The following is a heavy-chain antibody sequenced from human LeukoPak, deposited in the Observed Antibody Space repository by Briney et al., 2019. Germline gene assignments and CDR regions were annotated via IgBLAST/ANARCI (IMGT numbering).Heavy chain of an antibody. CDR1: GYTFTSYG. CDR2: ISAYNGNT. J-gene: IGHJ3*02. Sequence: ASVKVSCKASGYTFTSYGISWVRQAPGQGLEWMGWISAYNGNTNYAQKLQGRVTMTTDTSTSTAYMELRSLRSDDTAVYYCARFLLRGYYIDAFGIWGQGTMVTVSS. V-gene: IGHV1-18*01. D-gene: IGHD3-22*01. CDR3: ARFLLRGYYIDAFGI.